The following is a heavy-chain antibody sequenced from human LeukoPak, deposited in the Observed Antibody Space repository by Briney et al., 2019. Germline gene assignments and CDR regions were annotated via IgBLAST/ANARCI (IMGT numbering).Heavy chain of an antibody. CDR1: GDSVSSNSAA. J-gene: IGHJ4*02. V-gene: IGHV6-1*01. Sequence: SQTLSLTCAISGDSVSSNSAAWSWIRQSPSRGLERLGRTYYRSNWYNDYAVSVKSRISINPETSKNQFSLHLNSVTPEDTAVYYCARSYCTDGICYSLDYWGQGTLVAVSS. D-gene: IGHD2-8*01. CDR3: ARSYCTDGICYSLDY. CDR2: TYYRSNWYN.